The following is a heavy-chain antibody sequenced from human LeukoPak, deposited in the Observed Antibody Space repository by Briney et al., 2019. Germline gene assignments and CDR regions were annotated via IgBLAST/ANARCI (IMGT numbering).Heavy chain of an antibody. CDR1: GYTFTGYY. CDR2: INPNSSGT. V-gene: IGHV1-2*02. CDR3: AREGTCSSTSCYSPMDV. D-gene: IGHD2-2*02. Sequence: ASVKVSCKASGYTFTGYYMHWVRQAPGQGLEWMGWINPNSSGTNYAQKFQGRVTMTRDTSISTAYMELSRLRSDDTAVYYCAREGTCSSTSCYSPMDVWGKGTTVTISS. J-gene: IGHJ6*03.